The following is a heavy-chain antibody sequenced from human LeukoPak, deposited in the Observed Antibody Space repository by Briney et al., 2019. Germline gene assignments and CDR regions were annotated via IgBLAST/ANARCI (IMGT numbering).Heavy chain of an antibody. CDR2: ISGSGGST. D-gene: IGHD6-19*01. V-gene: IGHV3-23*01. J-gene: IGHJ4*02. Sequence: GGSLRLSCAASGFTFSSTAMSWVRQAPGKGLEWVSAISGSGGSTYYADSVKGRFTISKDNAKNSLHLQMNSLRAEDTALYYCAKDRRYSSGWSGFEYWGQGTPVTVSS. CDR3: AKDRRYSSGWSGFEY. CDR1: GFTFSSTA.